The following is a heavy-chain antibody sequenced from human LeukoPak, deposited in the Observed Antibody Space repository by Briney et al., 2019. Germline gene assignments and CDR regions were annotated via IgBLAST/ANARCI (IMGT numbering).Heavy chain of an antibody. CDR2: ITYDGYYK. J-gene: IGHJ4*02. Sequence: GTSLRLSCAASGFTCTSYGMHWVRQSPGKGLEWVALITYDGYYKYYSDSVKGRFTISSDTSKNTLYLQMNSLRAEDTAVYYCARDLSPVVRASPMGYWGQGTLVTVSS. D-gene: IGHD3-10*01. CDR1: GFTCTSYG. CDR3: ARDLSPVVRASPMGY. V-gene: IGHV3-30*03.